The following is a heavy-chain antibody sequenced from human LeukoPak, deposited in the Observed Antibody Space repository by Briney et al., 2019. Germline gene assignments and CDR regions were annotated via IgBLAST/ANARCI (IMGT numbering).Heavy chain of an antibody. V-gene: IGHV4-59*01. CDR2: MYYSGNT. CDR1: VDSISGYY. Sequence: PSETLSLTCTVSVDSISGYYWSWIRQPPGKGLEWIGYMYYSGNTNYNPSLKSRLTTSLDTSKNQFSLKLSSVTAADTAVCYCARGKYYFDYWGQGTLVTVSS. J-gene: IGHJ4*02. CDR3: ARGKYYFDY.